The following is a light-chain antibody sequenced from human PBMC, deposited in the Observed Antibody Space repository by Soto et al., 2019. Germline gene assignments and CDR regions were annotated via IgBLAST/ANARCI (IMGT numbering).Light chain of an antibody. CDR3: SSYTSSSPYV. J-gene: IGLJ1*01. CDR1: SSDVGGYKY. Sequence: QSVLTQPASVSGSPGQSVTISCTGTSSDVGGYKYVSWYQQHPGKAPKLMIYEVNNRPSGVSNRFSGSKSDNTASLSISGLQAEDEADYYCSSYTSSSPYVFGTGTKVTVL. V-gene: IGLV2-14*01. CDR2: EVN.